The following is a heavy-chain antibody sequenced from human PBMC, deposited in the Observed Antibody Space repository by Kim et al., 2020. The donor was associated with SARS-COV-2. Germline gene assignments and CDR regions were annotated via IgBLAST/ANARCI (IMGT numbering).Heavy chain of an antibody. CDR1: GFTFSAYY. J-gene: IGHJ6*02. CDR2: ISHNGRTT. V-gene: IGHV3-23*01. Sequence: GGSLRLSCAASGFTFSAYYMTWVRQSPGKGLEWVSSISHNGRTTYYAASVKGRSTISRDDSKNALYLRVNSRRAEDTALYYCEKDVWDFSVMDVWGHGTTLTVS. CDR3: EKDVWDFSVMDV. D-gene: IGHD2-15*01.